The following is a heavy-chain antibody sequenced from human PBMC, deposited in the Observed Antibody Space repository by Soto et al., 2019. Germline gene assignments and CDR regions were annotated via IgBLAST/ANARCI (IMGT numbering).Heavy chain of an antibody. CDR2: FNTIFRST. D-gene: IGHD2-2*01. CDR1: GGTFNSYD. CDR3: ARGDIVLVPASEGNWFDP. V-gene: IGHV1-69*01. Sequence: QVQLMQSGAEVKKPGSSVKVSCKASGGTFNSYDFTWVRQAPGQGLEWMGGFNTIFRSTNYAQRFQGRLMITADESTNTAYMELSSLRFDDTAVYYCARGDIVLVPASEGNWFDPWGQGTLVTVSS. J-gene: IGHJ5*02.